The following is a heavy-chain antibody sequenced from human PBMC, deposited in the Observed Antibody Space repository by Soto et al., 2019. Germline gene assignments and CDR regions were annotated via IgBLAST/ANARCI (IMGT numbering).Heavy chain of an antibody. D-gene: IGHD3-10*01. Sequence: ASVKVSCKVSGYTLTELSMHWVRQAPGKGLEWMGGFDPEDGETIYAQKFQGRVTITADESTSTAYMELSSLRSEDTAVYYCARDRSWFDPWGQGTLVTVSS. CDR3: ARDRSWFDP. CDR1: GYTLTELS. CDR2: FDPEDGET. V-gene: IGHV1-24*01. J-gene: IGHJ5*02.